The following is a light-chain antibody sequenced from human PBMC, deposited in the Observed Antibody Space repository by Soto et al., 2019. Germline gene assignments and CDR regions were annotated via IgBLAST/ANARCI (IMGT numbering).Light chain of an antibody. V-gene: IGLV1-47*01. J-gene: IGLJ2*01. CDR3: AAWDDSLNVVL. Sequence: QAVVAQPPSASGTPGQRVTISCSGGTSNIGKNHLYWYQQVPGTAPKLLIYKNNQRPSGVPDRFSGSKSGTSGSLAISGLRSEDEADYYCAAWDDSLNVVLFGGGTKLTVL. CDR2: KNN. CDR1: TSNIGKNH.